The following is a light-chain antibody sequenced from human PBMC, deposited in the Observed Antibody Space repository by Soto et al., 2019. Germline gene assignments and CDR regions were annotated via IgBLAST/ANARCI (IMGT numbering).Light chain of an antibody. CDR2: AAS. J-gene: IGKJ1*01. Sequence: EIVLTQSPGTLSLSPGEGATLSCRASQTISNNYLAWYQHKPGQAPRLLLYAASTRATDIPDRFSGSGSGADFTLTVNRLEPEDFAVYYCQQSGTSPRTFGQGTEVEI. CDR1: QTISNNY. V-gene: IGKV3-20*01. CDR3: QQSGTSPRT.